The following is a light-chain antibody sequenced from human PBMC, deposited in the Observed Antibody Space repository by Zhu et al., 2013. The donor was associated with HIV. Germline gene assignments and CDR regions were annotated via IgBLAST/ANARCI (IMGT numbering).Light chain of an antibody. J-gene: IGKJ2*01. Sequence: EIVLTQSPGTLSLSPGEXATLSCRASPSASTSYFAWYQQRPGQAPRLLIYGSSNRATGVPDRFSGSGSGTEFTLTISRLEPEDFAVYHCHQYGSSPPTFGPGDQGGDQT. CDR3: HQYGSSPPT. V-gene: IGKV3-20*01. CDR1: PSASTSY. CDR2: GSS.